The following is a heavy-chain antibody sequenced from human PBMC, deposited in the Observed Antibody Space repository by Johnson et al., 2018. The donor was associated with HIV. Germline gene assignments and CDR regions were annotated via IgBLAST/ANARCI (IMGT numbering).Heavy chain of an antibody. V-gene: IGHV3-15*01. J-gene: IGHJ3*02. CDR2: IKSKTDGGTT. CDR3: AASWYGVSRPNAFDI. CDR1: GFTFTNAW. D-gene: IGHD2-2*01. Sequence: VQLVESGGGLVEPGGSLRLSCAASGFTFTNAWMSWVRQAPGKGLEWVGRIKSKTDGGTTDYAAPVKGRFTISRDNSKNTLYLQMNSLRAEDSAVYYCAASWYGVSRPNAFDIWGQGTMVTVSS.